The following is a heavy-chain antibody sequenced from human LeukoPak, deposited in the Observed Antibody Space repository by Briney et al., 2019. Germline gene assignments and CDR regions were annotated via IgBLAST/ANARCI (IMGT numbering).Heavy chain of an antibody. D-gene: IGHD2-15*01. CDR1: GGTFNSYA. Sequence: ASVKVSCKASGGTFNSYAISWVRQAPGQGLEWMGWISAYNGNTNYAQKLQGRVTMTTDTSTSTAYMELRSLRSDDTAVYYCARVPLLDVVRSDYWGQGTLVTVSS. CDR2: ISAYNGNT. V-gene: IGHV1-18*01. CDR3: ARVPLLDVVRSDY. J-gene: IGHJ4*02.